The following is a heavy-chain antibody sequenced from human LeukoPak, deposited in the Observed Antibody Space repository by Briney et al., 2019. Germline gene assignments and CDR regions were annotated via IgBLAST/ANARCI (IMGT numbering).Heavy chain of an antibody. CDR1: GGSISSSSYY. D-gene: IGHD2-8*01. J-gene: IGHJ4*02. CDR2: IYYSGTT. CDR3: ARLGFCTIGVCYFDY. V-gene: IGHV4-39*01. Sequence: SETLSLTCTVSGGSISSSSYYRGWIRQPPGKVLQWIGSIYYSGTTYYNPSLKSRVTISVDTSKSQFSLQLSSVTAADTAVYYCARLGFCTIGVCYFDYWGQGTLVTVSS.